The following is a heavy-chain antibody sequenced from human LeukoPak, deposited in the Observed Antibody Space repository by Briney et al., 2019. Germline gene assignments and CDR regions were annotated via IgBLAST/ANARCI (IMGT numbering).Heavy chain of an antibody. J-gene: IGHJ4*02. CDR2: IIHGGTT. CDR1: GGSFSGHF. D-gene: IGHD2-15*01. CDR3: ARSCPGGNCPIDY. Sequence: PSETLSLTCAVYGGSFSGHFWSWIRQPPGKGLEWIGEIIHGGTTNYNPSLKSRVTISVDTSKNQFSPKVRSVTAADTAVYYCARSCPGGNCPIDYWGQGNLVTVSS. V-gene: IGHV4-34*12.